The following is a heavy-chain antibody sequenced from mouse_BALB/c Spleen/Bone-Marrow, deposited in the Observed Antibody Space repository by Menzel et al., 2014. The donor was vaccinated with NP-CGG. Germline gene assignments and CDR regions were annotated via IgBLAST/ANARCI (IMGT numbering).Heavy chain of an antibody. D-gene: IGHD1-1*01. J-gene: IGHJ2*01. V-gene: IGHV14-3*02. Sequence: VQLKESGAELVKPGASVKLSCTASGFNIKDTYMHWVKQRPEQGLEWIGRIDPANVNTKYDPKFQGKATITADTSSNTAYLQLNSLTSEDTAVYYCASYVYGYYFDYWGQGTTLTVSS. CDR1: GFNIKDTY. CDR2: IDPANVNT. CDR3: ASYVYGYYFDY.